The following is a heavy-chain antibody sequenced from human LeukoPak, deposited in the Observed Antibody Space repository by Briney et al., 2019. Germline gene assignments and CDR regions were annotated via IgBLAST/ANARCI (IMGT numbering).Heavy chain of an antibody. J-gene: IGHJ3*02. CDR2: IYYSGST. D-gene: IGHD4-23*01. CDR1: GGSISSYY. Sequence: SETLSLTCTVSGGSISSYYWSWIRQPPGKGLEWIGYIYYSGSTNYNPSLKSRVTISVDTSKNQFSLKLSSVTAADTAVYYCAGHGGNSEDAFDIWGQGTMVTVSS. V-gene: IGHV4-59*01. CDR3: AGHGGNSEDAFDI.